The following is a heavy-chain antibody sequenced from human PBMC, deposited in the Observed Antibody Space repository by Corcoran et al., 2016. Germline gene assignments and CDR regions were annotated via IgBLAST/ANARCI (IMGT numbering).Heavy chain of an antibody. J-gene: IGHJ6*02. Sequence: QVQLVESGGGVVQPGRSLRLSCAASGFTFSSYGMHWVRQAPGKGLEWVAVIWYDGSNKYYADSVKGRFTISRDNSKNTLYLQMNSLRAEETAVYYCARFYDYVWGSYRWDYGMDVWGQGTTVTVSS. CDR3: ARFYDYVWGSYRWDYGMDV. CDR2: IWYDGSNK. D-gene: IGHD3-16*02. V-gene: IGHV3-33*01. CDR1: GFTFSSYG.